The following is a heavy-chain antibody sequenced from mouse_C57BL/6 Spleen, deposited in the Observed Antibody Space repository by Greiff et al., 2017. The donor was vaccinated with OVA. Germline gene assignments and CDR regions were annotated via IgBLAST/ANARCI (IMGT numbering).Heavy chain of an antibody. Sequence: QVQLQQPGAELVRPGSSVKLSCKASGYTFTSYWMDWVKQRPGQGLEWIGNIYPSDSETHYNQKFKDKATLTVDKSSSTAYMQLSSLTSEDSAVYYCARWEIYDGYYGFAYWGQGTLVTVSA. CDR3: ARWEIYDGYYGFAY. J-gene: IGHJ3*01. D-gene: IGHD2-3*01. V-gene: IGHV1-61*01. CDR1: GYTFTSYW. CDR2: IYPSDSET.